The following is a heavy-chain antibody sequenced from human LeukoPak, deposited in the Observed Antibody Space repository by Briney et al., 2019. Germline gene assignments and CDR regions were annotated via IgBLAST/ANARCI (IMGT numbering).Heavy chain of an antibody. Sequence: QTGGSLRLSCAASGFTFSSYAMSWVRQAPGKGLEWVSAISGSGGSTYYAGSVKGRFTISIDNSKNTLYLQMNSLRAEDTAVYYCAKRRGQGYGDYDLDYWGQGTLVTVSS. CDR3: AKRRGQGYGDYDLDY. D-gene: IGHD4-17*01. V-gene: IGHV3-23*01. CDR1: GFTFSSYA. J-gene: IGHJ4*02. CDR2: ISGSGGST.